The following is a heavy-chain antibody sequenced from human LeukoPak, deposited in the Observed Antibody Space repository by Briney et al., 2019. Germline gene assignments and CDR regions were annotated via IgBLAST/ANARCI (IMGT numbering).Heavy chain of an antibody. D-gene: IGHD7-27*01. J-gene: IGHJ4*02. CDR3: ATSQTGDNYFDY. CDR1: GYTFTGYY. V-gene: IGHV1-2*04. Sequence: ASVKVSCKASGYTFTGYYMHWVRQAPGQGLEWMGWINPNSGGTNYAQKFQGWVTMTRDTSISTAYMELSRLRSDYTAVYYCATSQTGDNYFDYWGQGTLVTVSS. CDR2: INPNSGGT.